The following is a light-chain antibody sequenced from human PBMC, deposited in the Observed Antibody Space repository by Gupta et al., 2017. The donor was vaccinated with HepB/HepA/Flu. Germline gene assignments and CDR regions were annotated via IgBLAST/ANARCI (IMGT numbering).Light chain of an antibody. CDR2: WAS. Sequence: DIVIPQSLDSLAGCLGGSAAVNCKSSQSVLYSSNNKNYLAWYQQKPGQPPKLLIYWASTRESGVPDLFSGSGSGTDFTLTISSLQAEDVAVYYCQQYYSTPPTFGPGTKVDIK. CDR1: QSVLYSSNNKNY. CDR3: QQYYSTPPT. J-gene: IGKJ3*01. V-gene: IGKV4-1*01.